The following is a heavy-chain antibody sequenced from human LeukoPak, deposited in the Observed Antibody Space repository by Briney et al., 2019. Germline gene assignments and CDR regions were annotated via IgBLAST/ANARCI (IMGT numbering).Heavy chain of an antibody. Sequence: GGSLRLSCGASGFTFRTYAMHWVRQTPDKGLEWVAFMSSDGSNENYADSVKGRFTISRDNSKNTLFLRMNNLTPEDTGVYYCAKGLAITPSYGNWFDAWGQGTLVTVSS. J-gene: IGHJ5*02. CDR3: AKGLAITPSYGNWFDA. D-gene: IGHD5-12*01. CDR1: GFTFRTYA. CDR2: MSSDGSNE. V-gene: IGHV3-30*18.